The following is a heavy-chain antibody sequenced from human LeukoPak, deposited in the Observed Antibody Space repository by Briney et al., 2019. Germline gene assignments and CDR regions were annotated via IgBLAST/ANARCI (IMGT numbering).Heavy chain of an antibody. CDR2: IYYSGST. Sequence: SETPSLTCTVSGGSISSYYWSWLRQPPGKGLEWIGYIYYSGSTNYNPSLKSRVTISVDTSKNQFSLKLSSVTAADTAVYYCARDLNVAQGGTYYYYGMDVWGQGTTVTVSS. CDR1: GGSISSYY. CDR3: ARDLNVAQGGTYYYYGMDV. J-gene: IGHJ6*02. D-gene: IGHD5-12*01. V-gene: IGHV4-59*01.